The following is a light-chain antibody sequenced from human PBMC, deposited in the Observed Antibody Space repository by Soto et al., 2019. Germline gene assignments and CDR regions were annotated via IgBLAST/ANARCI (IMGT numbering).Light chain of an antibody. CDR1: QRINIY. V-gene: IGKV1-39*01. J-gene: IGKJ5*01. CDR3: QQSFSTPT. CDR2: SAS. Sequence: IQMTQSPSSLSTSVGDRDTITARASQRINIYLNWYRQKPGKAPELLIYSASNLQSGVPSRFSGSGSGTDFTLTISSLRPEDFATYYCQQSFSTPTFGQGTRLEIK.